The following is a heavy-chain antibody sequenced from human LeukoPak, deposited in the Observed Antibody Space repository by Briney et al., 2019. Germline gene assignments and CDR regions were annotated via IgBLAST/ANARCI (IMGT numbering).Heavy chain of an antibody. CDR2: INSGSSYM. V-gene: IGHV3-48*02. D-gene: IGHD7-27*01. CDR1: GFTFSSYS. Sequence: GGSLRLSCAASGFTFSSYSMNWDRQAPGKGLEWVSYINSGSSYMYYSDSVKGRFTISRDNAKNSLYLQMDSLRDEDTAVYYCAREDDDWGPNTFDVWGQGTVVAVSS. CDR3: AREDDDWGPNTFDV. J-gene: IGHJ3*01.